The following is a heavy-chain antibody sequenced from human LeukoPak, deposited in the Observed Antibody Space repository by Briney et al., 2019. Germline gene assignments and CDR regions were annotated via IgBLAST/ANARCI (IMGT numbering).Heavy chain of an antibody. CDR2: IYYSGST. CDR1: GGSISSYY. Sequence: SETLSLTCTVSGGSISSYYWSWIRQPPGKGLEWIGYIYYSGSTNYNPSLKSRVTISVDTSKNQFSLKLSSVTAADTAVYYCARGAYYYDSSGYTFDYWGQGTLDTVSS. V-gene: IGHV4-59*08. D-gene: IGHD3-22*01. J-gene: IGHJ4*02. CDR3: ARGAYYYDSSGYTFDY.